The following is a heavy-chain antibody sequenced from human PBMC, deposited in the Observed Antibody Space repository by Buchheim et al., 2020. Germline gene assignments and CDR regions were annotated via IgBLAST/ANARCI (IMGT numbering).Heavy chain of an antibody. Sequence: QVQLVESGGGVVQPGGSLRLSCATFGFAFSSYGIHWVRQAPGKGLEWVTVIWYDGSNQYYADSVKGRLIISRDKSKNIVDLQMNSLRVEDTAVYYCAREGPSGGLDYWGQGTL. CDR1: GFAFSSYG. D-gene: IGHD1-1*01. V-gene: IGHV3-33*01. CDR3: AREGPSGGLDY. J-gene: IGHJ4*02. CDR2: IWYDGSNQ.